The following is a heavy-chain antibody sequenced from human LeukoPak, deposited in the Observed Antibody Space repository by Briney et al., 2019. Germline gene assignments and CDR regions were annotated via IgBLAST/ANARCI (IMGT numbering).Heavy chain of an antibody. CDR3: ARFTPYNNCEVVYYFYYDMDV. CDR1: GGSISSRTNY. D-gene: IGHD5-24*01. V-gene: IGHV4-39*07. Sequence: PSETLSLTCPVSGGSISSRTNYWGWIRPPPGTGLEWIEKIYYSGSTDYNPSIKSRVSISIDTSKNQFSLNVNSVTAADTAVYYCARFTPYNNCEVVYYFYYDMDVWGKGTSVAVSS. CDR2: IYYSGST. J-gene: IGHJ6*03.